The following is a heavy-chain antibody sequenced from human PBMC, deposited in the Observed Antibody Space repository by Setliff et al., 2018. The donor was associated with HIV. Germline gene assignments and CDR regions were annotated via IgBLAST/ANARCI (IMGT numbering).Heavy chain of an antibody. J-gene: IGHJ4*02. D-gene: IGHD3-16*01. V-gene: IGHV3-49*04. CDR1: GFTFSDHY. Sequence: GGSLRLSCAASGFTFSDHYMDWVRQAPGKGLEWVGFIRSKAYGGTTEYAASVKGRFTISRDDSKSIAYLQMNSLKTEDTAVYYCTRARYPSYYDYVWGSYPFDYWGQGTLVTVSS. CDR3: TRARYPSYYDYVWGSYPFDY. CDR2: IRSKAYGGTT.